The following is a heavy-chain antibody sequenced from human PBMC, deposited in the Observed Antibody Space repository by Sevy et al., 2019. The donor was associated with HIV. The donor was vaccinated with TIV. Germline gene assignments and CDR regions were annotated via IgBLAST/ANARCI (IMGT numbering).Heavy chain of an antibody. Sequence: GGSLRLSCAASGFTSSNYAMNWVRQAPGKGLEWVSGISGSGGSTYYADSVKGRFTISRANSRNTLYLQMSSLRAEDTAVYYCAKDLYYDNTVFDYWGQGTLVTVSS. J-gene: IGHJ4*02. D-gene: IGHD3-22*01. CDR3: AKDLYYDNTVFDY. CDR2: ISGSGGST. V-gene: IGHV3-23*01. CDR1: GFTSSNYA.